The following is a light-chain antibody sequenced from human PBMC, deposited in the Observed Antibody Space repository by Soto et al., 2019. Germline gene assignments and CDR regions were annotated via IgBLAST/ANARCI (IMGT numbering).Light chain of an antibody. CDR1: SSDVGSYNL. CDR3: RSYAGSRDVV. CDR2: EGS. V-gene: IGLV2-23*01. Sequence: QSALTQPASVSGSPGQSITISCTGTSSDVGSYNLVSWYQQHPGKAPKLMIYEGSKRPSGVSNRFSGSKSGNTASLTISGLQAEDEADYYCRSYAGSRDVVFGGGTKLTVL. J-gene: IGLJ2*01.